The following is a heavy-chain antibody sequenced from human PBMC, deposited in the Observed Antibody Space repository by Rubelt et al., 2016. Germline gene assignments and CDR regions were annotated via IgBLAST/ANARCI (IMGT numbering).Heavy chain of an antibody. D-gene: IGHD6-19*01. CDR1: GYTFTGYY. J-gene: IGHJ4*02. V-gene: IGHV1-2*02. CDR2: IDPNSGGT. CDR3: ARDLYKGPRWLVAY. Sequence: QVQLVQSGAEVKKPGASVKISCKASGYTFTGYYMHWVRQAPGQGLEWMGWIDPNSGGTNYAQKFQGRVTMTRETSISTADMELSRLRSDDTAVYYCARDLYKGPRWLVAYWGQGTLVTVSS.